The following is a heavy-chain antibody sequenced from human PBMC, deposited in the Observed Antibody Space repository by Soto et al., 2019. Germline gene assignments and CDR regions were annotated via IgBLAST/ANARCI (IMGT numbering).Heavy chain of an antibody. CDR3: ARARGGGWYLYYYDSPFDI. D-gene: IGHD3-22*01. V-gene: IGHV6-1*01. J-gene: IGHJ3*02. CDR1: GDSVSSNSAA. Sequence: QVQLQQSGPGLVKPSQTLSLTCAISGDSVSSNSAAWNWIRQSPSRGLEWLGRTYYRSKWYNDYAVSVKSRITINPDTSKNQFSLQLNSVTPEDTAVYYCARARGGGWYLYYYDSPFDIWGQGTMVTVSS. CDR2: TYYRSKWYN.